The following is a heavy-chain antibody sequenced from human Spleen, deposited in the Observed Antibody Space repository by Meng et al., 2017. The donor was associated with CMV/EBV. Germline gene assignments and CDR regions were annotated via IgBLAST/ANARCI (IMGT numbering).Heavy chain of an antibody. Sequence: CGVSWVRQAPGQGLEFMGWISDYNGNTNYAQKFQGRVSMTTDSSTNTAFLEVRGLRSDDTAVYYCARGGMMWRSGVVVEPATAFDFWGQGTLVTVSS. J-gene: IGHJ4*02. CDR2: ISDYNGNT. V-gene: IGHV1-18*01. CDR3: ARGGMMWRSGVVVEPATAFDF. D-gene: IGHD3-16*02. CDR1: CG.